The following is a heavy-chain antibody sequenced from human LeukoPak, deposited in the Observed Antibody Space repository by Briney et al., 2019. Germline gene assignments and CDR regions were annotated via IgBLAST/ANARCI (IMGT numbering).Heavy chain of an antibody. CDR3: ARGGVRYFNAMDV. CDR1: GFTFSSYW. D-gene: IGHD3-9*01. J-gene: IGHJ6*04. Sequence: GGSLRRYCAASGFTFSSYWIHWVRQAPVKGLLWVSRINSDESSTSYADSVKGRFTISRDNAKNTLYLQMNSLSAEDTAVYYCARGGVRYFNAMDVWGKGTTVTVSS. CDR2: INSDESST. V-gene: IGHV3-74*01.